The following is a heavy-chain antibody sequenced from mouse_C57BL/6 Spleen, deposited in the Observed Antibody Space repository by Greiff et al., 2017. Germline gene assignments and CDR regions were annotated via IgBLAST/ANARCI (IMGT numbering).Heavy chain of an antibody. CDR2: IDPETGGT. CDR3: TKGGYFDV. CDR1: GYTFTDYE. Sequence: VQLQESGAELVRPGASVTLSCKASGYTFTDYEMHWVKQTPVHGLEWIGAIDPETGGTAYNQKFKGKAILTADKSSSTAYMELRSLTSEDAAVYYCTKGGYFDVWGTGTTVTVSS. V-gene: IGHV1-15*01. J-gene: IGHJ1*03.